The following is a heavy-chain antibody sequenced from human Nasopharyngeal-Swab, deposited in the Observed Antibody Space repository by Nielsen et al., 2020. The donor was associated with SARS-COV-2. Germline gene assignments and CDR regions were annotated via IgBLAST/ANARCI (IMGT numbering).Heavy chain of an antibody. Sequence: GESLKISCAASGFTFTSYAMTWVRQAPGKGREWVSSISGGGASENYADSVKGRFIISRDYSKKMLYLQMNSLRAEGTAVYYCARDPDWYWYAIDSWGQGTLVTVSS. J-gene: IGHJ4*02. V-gene: IGHV3-23*01. CDR3: ARDPDWYWYAIDS. CDR2: ISGGGASE. D-gene: IGHD2-8*02. CDR1: GFTFTSYA.